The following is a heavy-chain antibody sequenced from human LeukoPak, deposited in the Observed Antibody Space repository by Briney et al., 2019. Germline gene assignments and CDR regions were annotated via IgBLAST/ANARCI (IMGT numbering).Heavy chain of an antibody. D-gene: IGHD2-2*01. J-gene: IGHJ4*02. V-gene: IGHV1-2*02. CDR2: INPNSGGT. CDR1: GYTFTCYY. CDR3: ARGGIVVVPAAYYFDY. Sequence: ASVTVSCKASGYTFTCYYIHWLRQPPGQGLEWMGLINPNSGGTNSAQKFQGRVTMTRDTSINTAYMELSRLRSDDTAVYYCARGGIVVVPAAYYFDYWGQGTLVAVSS.